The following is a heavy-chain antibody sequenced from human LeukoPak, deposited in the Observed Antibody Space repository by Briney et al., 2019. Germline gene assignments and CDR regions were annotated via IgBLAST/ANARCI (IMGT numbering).Heavy chain of an antibody. V-gene: IGHV1-2*02. CDR1: GFTFNGYY. CDR3: ARESVPAVAARRGLNY. D-gene: IGHD6-6*01. J-gene: IGHJ4*02. CDR2: INPNSGGT. Sequence: ASVKVSCKTAGFTFNGYYMHWVRQAPGEGLEWTGWINPNSGGTNYAQKFQGRVTMTRDTSISTVYMEMSRLRSDDTAVYYCARESVPAVAARRGLNYWGQGTLVAVSS.